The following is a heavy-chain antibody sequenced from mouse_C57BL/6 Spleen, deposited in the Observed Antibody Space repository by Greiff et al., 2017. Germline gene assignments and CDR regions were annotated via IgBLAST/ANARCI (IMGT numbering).Heavy chain of an antibody. Sequence: EVQLQQSGPGLVKPSQSLSLTCSVTGYSITSGYYWNWIRQFPGNKLEWMGYISYDGSNNYNPSLKNRISITRDTSKNQFFLKLNSVTTEDTATYYCARTDYGSNYAMDYWGQGTSVTVSS. D-gene: IGHD1-1*01. J-gene: IGHJ4*01. V-gene: IGHV3-6*01. CDR2: ISYDGSN. CDR1: GYSITSGYY. CDR3: ARTDYGSNYAMDY.